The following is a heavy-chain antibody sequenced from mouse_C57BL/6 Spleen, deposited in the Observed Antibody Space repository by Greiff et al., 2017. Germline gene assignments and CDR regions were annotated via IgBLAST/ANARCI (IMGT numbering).Heavy chain of an antibody. CDR2: ISYYGSN. D-gene: IGHD3-3*01. CDR3: ARGTVDY. Sequence: VQLKESGPGLVKPSQSLSLPCSVTGYSITSGYYWNWIRQFPGNKLEWMGYISYYGSNNYNPSLKNRISITRDTSKNQFFLKLNSVTTEDTATYYCARGTVDYWGQGTTLTVSS. J-gene: IGHJ2*01. V-gene: IGHV3-6*01. CDR1: GYSITSGYY.